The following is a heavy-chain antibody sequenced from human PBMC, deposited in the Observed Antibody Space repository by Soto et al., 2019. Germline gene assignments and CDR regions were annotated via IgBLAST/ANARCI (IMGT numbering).Heavy chain of an antibody. CDR3: ARDSHYDFWSGYLNRNWFDP. Sequence: ASVKVSCKASGGTFSSYAISWVRQAPGQGLEWMGWISAYNGNTNYAQKLQGRVTMTTDTSTSTAYMELRSLRSDDTAVYYCARDSHYDFWSGYLNRNWFDPWGQGTLVTVSS. CDR2: ISAYNGNT. D-gene: IGHD3-3*01. J-gene: IGHJ5*02. V-gene: IGHV1-18*01. CDR1: GGTFSSYA.